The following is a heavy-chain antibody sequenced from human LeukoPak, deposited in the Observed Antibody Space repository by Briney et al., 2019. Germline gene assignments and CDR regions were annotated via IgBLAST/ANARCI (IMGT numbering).Heavy chain of an antibody. CDR1: GFTFSTYR. J-gene: IGHJ3*02. CDR2: ISSSSSYI. Sequence: GRSLRLSCAASGFTFSTYRMNWVRQAPGKGLEWVSSISSSSSYIDDADSVKGRFTISRDNAKNSLHLQMNSLRAEDTAVYYCARSTSYSAATGTPENAFDIWGQGTMVTVSS. CDR3: ARSTSYSAATGTPENAFDI. D-gene: IGHD6-13*01. V-gene: IGHV3-21*01.